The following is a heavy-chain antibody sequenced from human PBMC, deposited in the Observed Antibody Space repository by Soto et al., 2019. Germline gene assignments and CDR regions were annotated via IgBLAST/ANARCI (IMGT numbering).Heavy chain of an antibody. D-gene: IGHD6-19*01. J-gene: IGHJ4*02. CDR2: IDPSDSYT. V-gene: IGHV5-10-1*01. CDR3: ASGVGYSSGWLDY. Sequence: GESLKISCKGSGYIFTSYWIGWGLQVPGKGLEWMGRIDPSDSYTNYSPSFQGHVTISADKSISTAYLQWSSLKASDTAMYYCASGVGYSSGWLDYWGQGTLVTVSS. CDR1: GYIFTSYW.